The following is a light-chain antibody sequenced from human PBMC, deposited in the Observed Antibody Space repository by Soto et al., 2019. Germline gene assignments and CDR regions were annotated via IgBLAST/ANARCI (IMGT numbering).Light chain of an antibody. Sequence: QSALTQPASVSGSPGQSITISCTGTSSDVGGYNYVSWYQQHPGKAPELMIYEVSNRPSGVSNRFSGSKSGNTASLTISGLHAEDEADYYCSSYTTSITLVFGGGTKLTVL. CDR1: SSDVGGYNY. J-gene: IGLJ2*01. V-gene: IGLV2-14*01. CDR2: EVS. CDR3: SSYTTSITLV.